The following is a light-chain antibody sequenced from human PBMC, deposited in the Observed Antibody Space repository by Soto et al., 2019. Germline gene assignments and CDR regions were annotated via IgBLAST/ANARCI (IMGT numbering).Light chain of an antibody. V-gene: IGKV2-28*01. CDR3: MQALQTPQVT. Sequence: DIVITQSPLARPVTPGEPASCSCSSSQSLLQSNGYNHLDRYLQKPGPSPQLLLYLGSNRASGVPDRFSGSGSGTDFTLKISRVAAEDVGVYYCMQALQTPQVTFGQGTRLEIK. J-gene: IGKJ5*01. CDR1: QSLLQSNGYNH. CDR2: LGS.